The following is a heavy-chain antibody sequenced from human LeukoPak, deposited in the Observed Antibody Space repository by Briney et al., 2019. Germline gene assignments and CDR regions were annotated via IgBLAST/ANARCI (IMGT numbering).Heavy chain of an antibody. CDR3: ARDRHCANGVCHSPPGMDV. V-gene: IGHV3-33*01. CDR2: IWFDGKNE. CDR1: GFTLSSYG. Sequence: GGSLRLSCAASGFTLSSYGMHWVRQAPGKGLEWVADIWFDGKNEHFADSVKGRFTISRGNSKNTMYLQINSLRAEDTAVYYCARDRHCANGVCHSPPGMDVWGQGTTVTVSS. D-gene: IGHD2-8*01. J-gene: IGHJ6*02.